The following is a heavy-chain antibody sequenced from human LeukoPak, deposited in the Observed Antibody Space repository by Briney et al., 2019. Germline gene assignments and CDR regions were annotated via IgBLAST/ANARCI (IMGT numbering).Heavy chain of an antibody. Sequence: SVKVSFKISGGTLNNLALNWVRQAPAPGLEWKGNVMPTLGVTNYARKFRGRVTFTTDESKNTAYMVMSSLTSEDTAIYYCARGRDGYKMDSWGQGTLVSVSP. CDR2: VMPTLGVT. CDR1: GGTLNNLA. J-gene: IGHJ5*01. D-gene: IGHD5-24*01. V-gene: IGHV1-69*04. CDR3: ARGRDGYKMDS.